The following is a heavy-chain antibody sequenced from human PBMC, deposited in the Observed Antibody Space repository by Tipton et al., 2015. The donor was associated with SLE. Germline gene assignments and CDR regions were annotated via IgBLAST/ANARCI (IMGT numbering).Heavy chain of an antibody. J-gene: IGHJ4*02. D-gene: IGHD3-10*01. CDR1: GGSISSYY. V-gene: IGHV4-59*01. CDR3: ARDRTGGAGFDY. Sequence: GLVKPSETLSLTCTVSGGSISSYYWSWIRQPPGKGLQWIGYIYYSGSTNYNPSLKSRVTISVDTSKKQFSLKLSSVTAADTAVYYCARDRTGGAGFDYWGPGTLVPVFS. CDR2: IYYSGST.